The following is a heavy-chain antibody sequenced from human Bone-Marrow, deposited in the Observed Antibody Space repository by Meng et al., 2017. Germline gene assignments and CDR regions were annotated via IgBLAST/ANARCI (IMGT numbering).Heavy chain of an antibody. CDR2: INHSGST. CDR3: ARGTVVVPAEDHYSGYVFDY. J-gene: IGHJ4*02. CDR1: GGSFSGYY. Sequence: VQPRPWGAGLLKPSETLALPCAVYGGSFSGYYWSWIRQPPGKGLEWIGEINHSGSTNYNPSLKSRVTISVDTSKNQFSLKLSSVTAADTAVYYCARGTVVVPAEDHYSGYVFDYWGQGTLVTVSS. V-gene: IGHV4-34*01. D-gene: IGHD2-2*01.